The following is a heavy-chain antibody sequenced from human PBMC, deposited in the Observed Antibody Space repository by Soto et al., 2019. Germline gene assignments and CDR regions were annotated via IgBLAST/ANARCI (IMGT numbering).Heavy chain of an antibody. Sequence: QVQLVQSGAEVKKPGSSVKVSCKASGGTFSSYTISWVRQAPGQGLEWMGRIIPILGIANYAQKFQGRVTITADKSTSTAYMELSSLRSEDTAVYYCARAPTGTTLSVDYWGQGTLVTVSS. V-gene: IGHV1-69*02. CDR2: IIPILGIA. J-gene: IGHJ4*02. CDR1: GGTFSSYT. D-gene: IGHD1-7*01. CDR3: ARAPTGTTLSVDY.